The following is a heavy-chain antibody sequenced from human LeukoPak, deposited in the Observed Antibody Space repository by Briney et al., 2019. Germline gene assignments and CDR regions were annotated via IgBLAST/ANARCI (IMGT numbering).Heavy chain of an antibody. Sequence: SETLSLTCAVYGGSFSGYYWSWIRQPPGKGLEWIGEINHSGSTNYNPSLKSRVTISVDTSKNQFSLKLSSVTAADTAVYYCARVSDTAMGSDVFDIWGQGTMVTVSS. J-gene: IGHJ3*02. CDR1: GGSFSGYY. CDR2: INHSGST. CDR3: ARVSDTAMGSDVFDI. V-gene: IGHV4-34*01. D-gene: IGHD5-18*01.